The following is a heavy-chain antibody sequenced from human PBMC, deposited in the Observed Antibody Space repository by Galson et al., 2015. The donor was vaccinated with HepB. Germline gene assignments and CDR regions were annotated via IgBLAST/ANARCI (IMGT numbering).Heavy chain of an antibody. CDR2: ITGGSSNL. J-gene: IGHJ4*02. V-gene: IGHV3-21*01. CDR1: GFTFNSYN. CDR3: ARGSWSGYRGYFDS. Sequence: SLRLSCAASGFTFNSYNMNWIRQSPGKGLEWVSSITGGSSNLYYTDSVKGRFTISRDNTKNSLYLQMDSLRAEDTAVYYCARGSWSGYRGYFDSWGQGTLVTVSS. D-gene: IGHD1-26*01.